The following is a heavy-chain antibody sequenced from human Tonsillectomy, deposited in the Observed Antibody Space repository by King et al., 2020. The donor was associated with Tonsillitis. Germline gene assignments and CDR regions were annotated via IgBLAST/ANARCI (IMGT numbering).Heavy chain of an antibody. CDR1: GFTFSSYS. CDR2: ISSSSSYI. CDR3: ARDTIAARRNYYGMDV. D-gene: IGHD6-6*01. Sequence: VQLVESGGGLVKPGGSLRLSCAASGFTFSSYSMNWVRQAPGKGLEWVSSISSSSSYIYYADSVKGRFTISRDNAKNSLYLQMNSLRAEDTAVYYCARDTIAARRNYYGMDVWGRGTTVTVSS. J-gene: IGHJ6*02. V-gene: IGHV3-21*01.